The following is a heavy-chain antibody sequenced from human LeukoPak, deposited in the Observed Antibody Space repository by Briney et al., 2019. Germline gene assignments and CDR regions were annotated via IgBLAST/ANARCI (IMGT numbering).Heavy chain of an antibody. CDR3: ARTPQHSYYYYNMDV. D-gene: IGHD5-18*01. J-gene: IGHJ6*03. CDR1: GGTFSTYA. CDR2: IIPIFGTA. V-gene: IGHV1-69*05. Sequence: SVKVSCKASGGTFSTYAITWVRQAPGQGLEWMGGIIPIFGTASYARKFQDRVTITTDASTSTVYMELTSLRSEDTAVYYCARTPQHSYYYYNMDVWGKGTTVTVAS.